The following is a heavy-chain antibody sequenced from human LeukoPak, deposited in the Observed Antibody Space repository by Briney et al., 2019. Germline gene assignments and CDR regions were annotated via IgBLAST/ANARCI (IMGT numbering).Heavy chain of an antibody. CDR3: VIDSFITEVGSVFDF. D-gene: IGHD3-10*01. CDR1: GFTFNAQA. J-gene: IGHJ4*02. Sequence: PGGSLRLSCAASGFTFNAQAMHWLRQAPAKGLPWVAVVSYDGQTKYYEESVEGRLSISRDNSKNSLDLYMNNLRTEDTAVYYGVIDSFITEVGSVFDFWGQVTLVTVAS. V-gene: IGHV3-30*01. CDR2: VSYDGQTK.